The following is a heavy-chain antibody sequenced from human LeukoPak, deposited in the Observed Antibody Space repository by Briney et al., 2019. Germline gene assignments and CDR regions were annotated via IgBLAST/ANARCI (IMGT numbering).Heavy chain of an antibody. CDR2: INHSGST. CDR1: GGPFSGYY. D-gene: IGHD5-18*01. Sequence: PSETLSLTCAVYGGPFSGYYWSWIRQPPGKGLDWIGEINHSGSTNYNPSLKSRVTISVDTSKNQFSLKLSSVTAADTAVYYCARGGYSYGYPYYYYMDVWGKGTTVTVSS. V-gene: IGHV4-34*01. CDR3: ARGGYSYGYPYYYYMDV. J-gene: IGHJ6*03.